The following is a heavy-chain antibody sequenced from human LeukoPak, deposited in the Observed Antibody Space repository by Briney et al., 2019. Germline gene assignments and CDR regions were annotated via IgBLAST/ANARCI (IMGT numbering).Heavy chain of an antibody. V-gene: IGHV3-30-3*01. Sequence: PGGSLRLSCAASGFSFSDYSMHWVRQAPGKGLEWVAIISYDGSNERYADSVRGLFTISRDIFKNTLYLQMNSLRAEDTAVYHCVKSAGKDGYRDVFDIWGQGTVVTVSS. CDR3: VKSAGKDGYRDVFDI. D-gene: IGHD5-24*01. CDR1: GFSFSDYS. CDR2: ISYDGSNE. J-gene: IGHJ3*02.